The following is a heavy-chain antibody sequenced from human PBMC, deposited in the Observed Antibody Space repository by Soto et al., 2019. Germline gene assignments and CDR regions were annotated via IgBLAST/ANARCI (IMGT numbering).Heavy chain of an antibody. D-gene: IGHD6-6*01. CDR3: AQGGRSSSGLDVDY. J-gene: IGHJ4*02. Sequence: EVQLLESGGGLVQPGGSLRLSCAASGFTFSSYALNWVRQAPGMGLEWVSTISGSGGDTYYADSVKGRFTISRDNSKYTLSLQMDSLRAEDTAVYYWAQGGRSSSGLDVDYWGQGTLVTVSS. CDR2: ISGSGGDT. V-gene: IGHV3-23*01. CDR1: GFTFSSYA.